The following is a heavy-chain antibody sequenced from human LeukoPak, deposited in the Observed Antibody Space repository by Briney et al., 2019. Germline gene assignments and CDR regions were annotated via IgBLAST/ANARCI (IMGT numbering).Heavy chain of an antibody. D-gene: IGHD3-3*02. CDR1: GFTFSSYG. V-gene: IGHV3-33*01. CDR3: ARWSHLWSGLSGFDY. Sequence: GGSLRLSCAASGFTFSSYGMHWVRQAPGKGLEWVAVIWYDGSNKYYADSVKGRFTISRDNSKNTLYLQMNSLRAEDTAVYYCARWSHLWSGLSGFDYWGQGTLVTVSS. J-gene: IGHJ4*02. CDR2: IWYDGSNK.